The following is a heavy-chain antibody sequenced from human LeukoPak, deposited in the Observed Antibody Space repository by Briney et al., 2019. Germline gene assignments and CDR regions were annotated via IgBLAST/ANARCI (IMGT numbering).Heavy chain of an antibody. Sequence: PGGSLRLSCAASGFTFSSYAMSWARQAPGKGLEWVSAISGSGGSTYYADSVKGRFTISRDNSKNTLYLQMNSLRAEDTAVYYCAKDIGSGYDFFDYWGQGTLVTVSS. CDR2: ISGSGGST. CDR1: GFTFSSYA. J-gene: IGHJ4*02. CDR3: AKDIGSGYDFFDY. D-gene: IGHD5-12*01. V-gene: IGHV3-23*01.